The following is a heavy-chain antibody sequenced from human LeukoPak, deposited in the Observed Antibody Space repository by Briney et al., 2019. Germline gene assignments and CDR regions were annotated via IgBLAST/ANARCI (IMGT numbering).Heavy chain of an antibody. CDR3: ARNVFHRSSTSWYYYYYMDV. D-gene: IGHD2-2*01. Sequence: SETLSLTCAVYGGSFSGYYWSWIRQPPGKGLEWIGEINHSGSTNYNPSLKSRVTISVDTSKNQFSLKLSSVTAADTAVYYCARNVFHRSSTSWYYYYYMDVWGKGTTVTVSS. CDR2: INHSGST. V-gene: IGHV4-34*01. J-gene: IGHJ6*03. CDR1: GGSFSGYY.